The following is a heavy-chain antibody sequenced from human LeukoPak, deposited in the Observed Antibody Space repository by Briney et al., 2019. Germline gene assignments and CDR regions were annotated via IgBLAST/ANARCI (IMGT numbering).Heavy chain of an antibody. CDR2: IKQDGSEK. Sequence: GGSLRLSCAASGFTFSSYWMSWVRQAPGKGLEWVANIKQDGSEKYYVDSVKGRFTISRDNSKNTLYLQMNSLRAEDTAVYYCAKVGALRDYFDYWGQGTLVTVSS. V-gene: IGHV3-7*01. J-gene: IGHJ4*02. CDR1: GFTFSSYW. CDR3: AKVGALRDYFDY.